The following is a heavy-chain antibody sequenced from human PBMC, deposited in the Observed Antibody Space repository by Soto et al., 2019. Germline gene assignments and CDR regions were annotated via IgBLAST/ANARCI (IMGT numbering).Heavy chain of an antibody. CDR3: ARASYCSGGSCFYY. CDR1: GGSISSYY. V-gene: IGHV4-59*01. D-gene: IGHD2-15*01. Sequence: QVQLQESGPGLVKPSETLSLTCTVSGGSISSYYWSWIRQPPGKGLEWIGYIYYSGSTNYNPSLTRRGPISVDTSKNQFSLKLSSVTAADTAVYYCARASYCSGGSCFYYCGQGTLVTVSS. CDR2: IYYSGST. J-gene: IGHJ4*02.